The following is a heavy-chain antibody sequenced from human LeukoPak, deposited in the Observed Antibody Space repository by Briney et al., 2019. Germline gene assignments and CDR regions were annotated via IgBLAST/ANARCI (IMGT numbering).Heavy chain of an antibody. V-gene: IGHV3-74*01. CDR2: INGDGSST. CDR3: ARDRGYVMDV. J-gene: IGHJ6*02. CDR1: GFTFSSYW. D-gene: IGHD5-24*01. Sequence: GGSLRLSCAASGFTFSSYWMHWVRQAPGKGLVWVSRINGDGSSTSYADSVKGRFTISRDNARNTLYLQMNSLRAEDTAVYYCARDRGYVMDVWGQGTTVTVSS.